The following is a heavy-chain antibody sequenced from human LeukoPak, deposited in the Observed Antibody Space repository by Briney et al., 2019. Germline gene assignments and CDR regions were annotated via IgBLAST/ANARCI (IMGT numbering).Heavy chain of an antibody. CDR3: ARDQRYCSSSSCPWEPFDY. J-gene: IGHJ4*02. D-gene: IGHD2-2*01. CDR1: GFTVSSNS. CDR2: IYSGGST. Sequence: GGSLRLSCAASGFTVSSNSMSWVRQAPGKGLEWVSLIYSGGSTYYADSVKGRFTISRDNSKNTLYLQMHSLRAEDTAVYYCARDQRYCSSSSCPWEPFDYWGQGTLVTVSS. V-gene: IGHV3-53*01.